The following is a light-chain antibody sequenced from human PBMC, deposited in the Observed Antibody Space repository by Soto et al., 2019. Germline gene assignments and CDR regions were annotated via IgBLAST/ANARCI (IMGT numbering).Light chain of an antibody. V-gene: IGLV2-11*01. CDR3: CSYAGSYSYV. Sequence: HSALTQPRSVSGSPGQSVTISCSGTSSDVGGYDYVSWYQHHPGKAPKLMIYDVSKRPSGVRDRFSGSKSGSTASLTISGLQAEDEADYYCCSYAGSYSYVFGTGTKVTVL. CDR1: SSDVGGYDY. CDR2: DVS. J-gene: IGLJ1*01.